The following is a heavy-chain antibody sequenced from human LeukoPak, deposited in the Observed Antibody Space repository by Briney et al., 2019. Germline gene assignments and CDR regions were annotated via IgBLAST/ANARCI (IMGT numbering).Heavy chain of an antibody. J-gene: IGHJ5*02. CDR3: ARDTAPRTSKDDWFDP. D-gene: IGHD2-15*01. Sequence: PGGSLRLSCAASGFTFSSYSMNWVSQAPGKGLEWVSSISSSSSYIYYADSVKGRFTISRDNAKNSLYLQMNSLRARDEAMYLWARDTAPRTSKDDWFDPWGQGTLVTVSS. CDR2: ISSSSSYI. V-gene: IGHV3-21*01. CDR1: GFTFSSYS.